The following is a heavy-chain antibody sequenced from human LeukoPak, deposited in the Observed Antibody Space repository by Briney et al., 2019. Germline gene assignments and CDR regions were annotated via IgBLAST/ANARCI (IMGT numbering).Heavy chain of an antibody. Sequence: GGSLGLSCAASGFTFDDYAMHWVRQAPGKGLEGVSGISWNSGSIGYADAVRGRFTISRDNAKNYLYLQMNSLRAEDKALYYCAKDAGIAVAGRQDYWGQGTLVTVSS. D-gene: IGHD6-19*01. V-gene: IGHV3-9*01. CDR1: GFTFDDYA. CDR2: ISWNSGSI. CDR3: AKDAGIAVAGRQDY. J-gene: IGHJ4*02.